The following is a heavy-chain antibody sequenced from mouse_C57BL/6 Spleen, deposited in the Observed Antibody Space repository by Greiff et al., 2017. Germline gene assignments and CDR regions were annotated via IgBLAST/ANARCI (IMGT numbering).Heavy chain of an antibody. CDR1: GFSLTSYG. CDR3: ARQDGWLERRNDYAMDY. D-gene: IGHD1-1*02. Sequence: QVQLQQSGPGLVAPSQSLSITCTVSGFSLTSYGVHWVRQPPGKGLEWLVVIWSDGSTTYNSALKSRLSISKDNSKSQVFLKMNSLQTDDTAMYYCARQDGWLERRNDYAMDYWGQGTSVTVSS. CDR2: IWSDGST. V-gene: IGHV2-6-1*01. J-gene: IGHJ4*01.